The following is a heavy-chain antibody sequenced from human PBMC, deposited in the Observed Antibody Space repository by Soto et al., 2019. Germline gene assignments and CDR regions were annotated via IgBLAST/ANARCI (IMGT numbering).Heavy chain of an antibody. CDR1: GVTFNTYA. CDR2: VSYDGSNK. Sequence: QVQLVQSGGGVVQPGRSLTLSCAASGVTFNTYAMHWFRQAPGKGLEWVAIVSYDGSNKYYADSVKGRFTISRENSKNTLNLQMNSVRAEDTAVYYCAKDRGRYCSGARCYLFDSWGQGTLVTVSS. CDR3: AKDRGRYCSGARCYLFDS. D-gene: IGHD2-15*01. J-gene: IGHJ4*02. V-gene: IGHV3-30*04.